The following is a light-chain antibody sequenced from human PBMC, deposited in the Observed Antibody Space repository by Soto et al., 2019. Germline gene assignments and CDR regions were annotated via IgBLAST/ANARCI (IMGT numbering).Light chain of an antibody. CDR2: GSS. CDR3: XXXXXXPPYT. CDR1: QSVSNNY. Sequence: EVVLTQSPGTLSLSPGERATLSCRASQSVSNNYFAWYQQKPGQAPRLLIFGSSDRATGIPDRFSGSGSGTDFTLTISRLEPXXXXXXXXXXXXXXPPYTFGQGTKLEIK. V-gene: IGKV3-20*01. J-gene: IGKJ2*01.